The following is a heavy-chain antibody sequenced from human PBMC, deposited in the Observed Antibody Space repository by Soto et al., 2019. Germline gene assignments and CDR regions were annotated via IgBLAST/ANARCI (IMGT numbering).Heavy chain of an antibody. CDR2: ISYDGSNK. Sequence: GSLRLSCAASGFTFSSYGMHWVRQAPGKGLEWVAVISYDGSNKYYADSVKGRFTISRDNSKNTLYLQMNSLRAEDTAVYYCAKEHTPLSSGWYYFDYWGQGTLVTVSS. J-gene: IGHJ4*02. V-gene: IGHV3-30*18. CDR1: GFTFSSYG. D-gene: IGHD6-19*01. CDR3: AKEHTPLSSGWYYFDY.